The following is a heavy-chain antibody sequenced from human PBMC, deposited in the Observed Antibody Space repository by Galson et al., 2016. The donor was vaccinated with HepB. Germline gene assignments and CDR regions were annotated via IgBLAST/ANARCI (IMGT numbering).Heavy chain of an antibody. CDR3: ARDGGITPSRFDQ. CDR2: ISNDGTNE. CDR1: GFTFSSNA. J-gene: IGHJ4*02. V-gene: IGHV3-30*09. Sequence: SLRLSCAASGFTFSSNAMHWVRQAPGKGLEWVAAISNDGTNEKYADSVKGRFVVSGDNSGNTLYLQLNSLRAEDTALYYCARDGGITPSRFDQWGQGTKVTVSS. D-gene: IGHD4-23*01.